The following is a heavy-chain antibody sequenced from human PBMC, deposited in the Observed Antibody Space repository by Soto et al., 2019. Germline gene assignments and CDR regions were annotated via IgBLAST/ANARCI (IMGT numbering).Heavy chain of an antibody. CDR2: INVYNGNT. J-gene: IGHJ6*02. Sequence: ASVKVSCKTSGYTFATYGISWVRQAPGQGLEWMGWINVYNGNTNYAQNLQGRVTMTTDTSTSTAYMELWSLKSDDTAVYYCARDVVEVPYYYYGMDVWGQGTTVTVSS. D-gene: IGHD2-2*01. CDR1: GYTFATYG. V-gene: IGHV1-18*04. CDR3: ARDVVEVPYYYYGMDV.